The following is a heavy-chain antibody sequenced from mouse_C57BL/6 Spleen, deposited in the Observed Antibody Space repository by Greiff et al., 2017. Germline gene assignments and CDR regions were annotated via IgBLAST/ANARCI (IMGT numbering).Heavy chain of an antibody. V-gene: IGHV1-74*01. CDR3: APSYYDYDWFAY. J-gene: IGHJ3*01. CDR2: IHPSDSET. CDR1: GYTFTSYW. D-gene: IGHD2-4*01. Sequence: QVQLQQSGAELVKPGASVKVSCKSSGYTFTSYWMHWVKQRPGQGLEWIGRIHPSDSETNYNQKFKGKATLTVEQSSSTAYMQLSSLTSEYSAVYDCAPSYYDYDWFAYWGQGTLVTVSA.